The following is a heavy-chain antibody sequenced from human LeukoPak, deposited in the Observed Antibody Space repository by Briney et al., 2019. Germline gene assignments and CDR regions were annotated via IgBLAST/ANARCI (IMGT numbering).Heavy chain of an antibody. V-gene: IGHV3-53*01. CDR3: AREPYGGNLYYFDY. J-gene: IGHJ4*02. CDR2: IYSGGST. D-gene: IGHD4-23*01. CDR1: GFTVSSNY. Sequence: GGSLRLSCAASGFTVSSNYMNWVRQAPGKELEWVSVIYSGGSTYYADSVKGRFTISRDNSKNTLYLQMNSLRAEDTAVYYCAREPYGGNLYYFDYWGQGTLVTVSS.